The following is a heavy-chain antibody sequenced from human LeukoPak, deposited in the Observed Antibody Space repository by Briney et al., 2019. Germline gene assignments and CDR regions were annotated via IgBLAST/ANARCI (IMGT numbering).Heavy chain of an antibody. CDR1: GFTFSSYE. CDR2: ISSSGSTI. CDR3: ASNSGSAGPLYFDY. D-gene: IGHD1-26*01. Sequence: GGSLRLSCAASGFTFSSYEMNWVRQAPGKGLEWVSYISSSGSTIYYADSVKGRFTISRDNAKSSLYLQMNGLRAEDTAVYYCASNSGSAGPLYFDYWGQGALVTVSS. J-gene: IGHJ4*02. V-gene: IGHV3-48*03.